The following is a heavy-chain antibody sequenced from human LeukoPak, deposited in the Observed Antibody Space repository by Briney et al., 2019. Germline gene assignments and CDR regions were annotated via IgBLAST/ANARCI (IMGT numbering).Heavy chain of an antibody. CDR1: GDSVSSNSAA. CDR3: GRGAVATAVNSYYYGMDV. D-gene: IGHD6-13*01. CDR2: TYHRSKWYN. J-gene: IGHJ6*02. V-gene: IGHV6-1*01. Sequence: SQTLSLTCAISGDSVSSNSAAWNWIRQSPSRGLEWLGRTYHRSKWYNDYAVSVKSRITINPDTSKNQFSLQLNSVTPEDTAVYYCGRGAVATAVNSYYYGMDVWGQGTTVTVSS.